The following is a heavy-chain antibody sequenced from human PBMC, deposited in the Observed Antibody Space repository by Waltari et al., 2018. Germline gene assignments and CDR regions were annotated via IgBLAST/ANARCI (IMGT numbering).Heavy chain of an antibody. CDR2: LNPNSGDT. D-gene: IGHD6-25*01. CDR1: GYHFPSFD. CDR3: ARANAALGSRYFAQLHHYGMDV. Sequence: QVHLEQSGAEVTKPGASVKVPCQASGYHFPSFDIHWVPIAPGQGLEWMAWLNPNSGDTGSAQKFQGRVTLTSDISMSTAYLELNNLRSEDTAVYYCARANAALGSRYFAQLHHYGMDVWGQGTTVTVSS. J-gene: IGHJ6*02. V-gene: IGHV1-8*01.